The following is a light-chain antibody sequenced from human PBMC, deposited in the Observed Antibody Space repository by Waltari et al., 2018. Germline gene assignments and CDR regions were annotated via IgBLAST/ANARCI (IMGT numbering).Light chain of an antibody. V-gene: IGKV1-5*03. J-gene: IGKJ1*01. CDR1: QSIDRW. CDR3: QEYKTYRT. CDR2: KTS. Sequence: DIQMTQSPSTLSASVGERVTITCRASQSIDRWLAWYQQKPGKAPKLLIYKTSSLESGVASRFSGSGYGTEFTLTISSLQPDDFATYYCQEYKTYRTFGQGIKVEIK.